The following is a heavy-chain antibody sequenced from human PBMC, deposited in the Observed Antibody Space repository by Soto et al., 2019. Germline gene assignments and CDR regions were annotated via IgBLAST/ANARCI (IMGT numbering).Heavy chain of an antibody. D-gene: IGHD6-6*01. J-gene: IGHJ6*02. CDR1: GDSISNYY. CDR2: IYNSGTT. Sequence: SETLSLTCTVSGDSISNYYWSWIRQPPGKGLEWIGYIYNSGTTNSNPSLKSRVTMSEDTSKNQFSLKLTSVTAADTAVYYCARDRRFYSGLDVWGQGTMVTVSS. V-gene: IGHV4-59*01. CDR3: ARDRRFYSGLDV.